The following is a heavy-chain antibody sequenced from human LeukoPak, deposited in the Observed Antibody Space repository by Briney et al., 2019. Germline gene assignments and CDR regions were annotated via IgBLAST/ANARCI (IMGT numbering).Heavy chain of an antibody. CDR3: ARGCTSASCYDY. CDR2: ISRSSTTI. V-gene: IGHV3-48*01. J-gene: IGHJ4*02. D-gene: IGHD2-2*01. Sequence: GGSLRLSCAASGFSFSSYSMNWVRQAPGKGLEWVSYISRSSTTIYYADSVKGRFTISRDNAKSSLYLQMNSLGPEDTAVYYCARGCTSASCYDYWGQGTLVTVSS. CDR1: GFSFSSYS.